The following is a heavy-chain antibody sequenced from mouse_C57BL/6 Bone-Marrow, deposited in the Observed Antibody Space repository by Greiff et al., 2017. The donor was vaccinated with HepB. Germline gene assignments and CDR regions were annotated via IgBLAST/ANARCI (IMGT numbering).Heavy chain of an antibody. CDR3: TRWDTTVVATRYYFDY. Sequence: VQLQQSGTVLARPGASVKMSCKTSGYTFTSYWMHWVKQRPGQGLEWIGAIYPGNSDTSYNQKFKGKAKLTAVTSASTAYMELSSLTNEDSAVYYGTRWDTTVVATRYYFDYWGQGTTLTVSS. D-gene: IGHD1-1*01. J-gene: IGHJ2*01. CDR1: GYTFTSYW. V-gene: IGHV1-5*01. CDR2: IYPGNSDT.